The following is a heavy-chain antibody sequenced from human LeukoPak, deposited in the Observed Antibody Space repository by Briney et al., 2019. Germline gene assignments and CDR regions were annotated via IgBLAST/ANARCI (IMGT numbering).Heavy chain of an antibody. J-gene: IGHJ4*02. CDR3: ARVEGGSYFNQFDQ. CDR1: GFTFSSYW. CDR2: IKNGGSST. Sequence: GGSLRLSCVASGFTFSSYWMHWVRHTPERGLAWVSRIKNGGSSTDYADSVKGRFTISRDNARNTLYLQMNSLKAEDTATYYCARVEGGSYFNQFDQWGQGTLVTVSS. V-gene: IGHV3-74*01. D-gene: IGHD1-26*01.